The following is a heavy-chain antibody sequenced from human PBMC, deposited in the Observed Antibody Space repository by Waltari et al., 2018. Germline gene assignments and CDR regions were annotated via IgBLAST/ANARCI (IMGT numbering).Heavy chain of an antibody. CDR1: GFSFSVYA. CDR2: ISTGSDTI. J-gene: IGHJ4*02. CDR3: ASLYAY. Sequence: EVHLVESGGGLVRPGESLSLSCAASGFSFSVYAMNWVRQAPGKGLEWVAYISTGSDTIQYADSVKGRFTISRDDATNSLYLHMNRLRAEDSAVYYCASLYAYWGQGTLVSVSS. D-gene: IGHD2-2*01. V-gene: IGHV3-48*01.